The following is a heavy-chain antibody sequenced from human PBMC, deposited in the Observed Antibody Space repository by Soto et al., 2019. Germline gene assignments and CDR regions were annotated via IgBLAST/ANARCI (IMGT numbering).Heavy chain of an antibody. CDR2: ISGTAGTI. CDR3: ARAPYYGSGTYYCCALDV. D-gene: IGHD3-10*01. CDR1: GITFSDHY. J-gene: IGHJ6*02. V-gene: IGHV3-11*01. Sequence: QVQLVESGGGLVKPGGSLSLSCEASGITFSDHYMTWIRQAPGKGLEWISYISGTAGTIYYADSVKGRFTISRDNAKNSLFLQLTSLTAEDTAVYYCARAPYYGSGTYYCCALDVWGQGTTVTVSS.